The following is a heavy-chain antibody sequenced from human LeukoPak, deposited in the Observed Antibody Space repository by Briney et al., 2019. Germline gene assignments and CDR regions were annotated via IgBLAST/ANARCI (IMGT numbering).Heavy chain of an antibody. CDR1: GFTFSSYA. CDR2: ISGSGGYT. Sequence: PGGSLRLSCAASGFTFSSYAMSWVRQAPGKGLEWVSAISGSGGYTYYADSVKGRFTISRDNSKNTLYLQMNSLRAEDTAVYYCARDVYQLLLYPISSAFDSWGQGTMVTVSS. CDR3: ARDVYQLLLYPISSAFDS. J-gene: IGHJ3*02. V-gene: IGHV3-23*01. D-gene: IGHD2-2*02.